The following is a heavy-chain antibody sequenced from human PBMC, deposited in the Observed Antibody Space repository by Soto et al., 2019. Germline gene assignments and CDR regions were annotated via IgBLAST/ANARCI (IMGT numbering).Heavy chain of an antibody. CDR3: ARVDIVATIPDAFDI. V-gene: IGHV6-1*01. CDR2: TYYRSKWYN. J-gene: IGHJ3*02. CDR1: GGSISSYY. D-gene: IGHD5-12*01. Sequence: SETLSLTCTVSGGSISSYYWSWIRQSPSRGLEWLGRTYYRSKWYNDYAVSVKSRITINPDTSKNQFSLQLNYVTPEDTAVYYCARVDIVATIPDAFDIWGQGTMVTVSS.